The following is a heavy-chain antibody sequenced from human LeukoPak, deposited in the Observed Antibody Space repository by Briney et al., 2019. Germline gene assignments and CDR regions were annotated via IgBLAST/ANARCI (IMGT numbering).Heavy chain of an antibody. CDR2: IYPGDSHP. CDR3: ARLYESGYCSGGSCPYWFDP. CDR1: GYSLISYW. V-gene: IGHV5-51*01. Sequence: RKPLKISCRGSGYSLISYWICSVRPLPGQDLTRLGLIYPGDSHPRYSTSSQPQPTITANKSISNAYLQWSSLKASDTAMYYCARLYESGYCSGGSCPYWFDPWGQGTLVTVSS. J-gene: IGHJ5*02. D-gene: IGHD2-15*01.